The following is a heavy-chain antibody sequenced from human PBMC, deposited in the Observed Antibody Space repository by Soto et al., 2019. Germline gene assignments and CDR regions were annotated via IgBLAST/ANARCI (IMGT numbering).Heavy chain of an antibody. J-gene: IGHJ6*02. D-gene: IGHD2-15*01. Sequence: QVQLQQWGAGLLKPSETLSLTCAVYGGSFSYYYWNWIRQPPGKGLEWIGEINHSGSTNYNPSLKIRVTISLDTSKNQFSLKLSSVTAAHTAVYYCARVGCSSATCYSTFGYYYYGMDVWGPGTTVTVSS. V-gene: IGHV4-34*01. CDR3: ARVGCSSATCYSTFGYYYYGMDV. CDR2: INHSGST. CDR1: GGSFSYYY.